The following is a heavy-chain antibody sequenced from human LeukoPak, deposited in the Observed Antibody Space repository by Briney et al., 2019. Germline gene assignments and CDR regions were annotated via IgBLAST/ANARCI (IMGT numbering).Heavy chain of an antibody. CDR1: GFTFSSYA. CDR2: ISGSDGST. CDR3: ARDRLLVLSPDQQINWLDP. Sequence: PGGSLRLSCAASGFTFSSYAMSWVRQAPGKGLEWVSGISGSDGSTFYADSVRGRFTISRDNSKNAPYLQMNSLRAEDTAVYYCARDRLLVLSPDQQINWLDPWGQGTLVTVSS. J-gene: IGHJ5*02. V-gene: IGHV3-23*01. D-gene: IGHD1/OR15-1a*01.